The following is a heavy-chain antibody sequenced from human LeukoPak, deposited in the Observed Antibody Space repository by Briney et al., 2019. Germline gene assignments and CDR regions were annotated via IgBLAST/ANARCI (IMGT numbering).Heavy chain of an antibody. Sequence: SETLSLTCTVSGGSISGYYWSWIRQPPGKGLEWIAYISSSGSTNYNPSLKSRVTMSVDTSKNQFSLKLSSVTAADTAVYYCARGSYGSGSYYNSPYYYYYYYMDVWGKGTTVTVSS. J-gene: IGHJ6*03. V-gene: IGHV4-59*12. D-gene: IGHD3-10*01. CDR1: GGSISGYY. CDR2: ISSSGST. CDR3: ARGSYGSGSYYNSPYYYYYYYMDV.